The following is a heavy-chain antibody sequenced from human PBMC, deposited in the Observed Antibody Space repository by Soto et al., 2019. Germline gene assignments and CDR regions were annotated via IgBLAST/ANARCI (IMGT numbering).Heavy chain of an antibody. CDR3: ARVLSVAVADGYFDY. D-gene: IGHD6-19*01. Sequence: QVQLVQSGAAVKKPGSSVKVSCKASGVTFSSYAISWVRQAPGQGLEWMGGIIPIFGTANYAQKFQGRVTITADESTSTAYMELSSLRSADTAVYYCARVLSVAVADGYFDYWGQGTLVTVSS. CDR1: GVTFSSYA. CDR2: IIPIFGTA. J-gene: IGHJ4*02. V-gene: IGHV1-69*12.